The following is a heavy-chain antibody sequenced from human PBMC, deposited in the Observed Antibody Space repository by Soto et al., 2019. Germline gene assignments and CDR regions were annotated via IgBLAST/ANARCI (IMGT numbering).Heavy chain of an antibody. CDR1: GDSFSNFY. Sequence: QEQLQQWGAGLLKPSETLSLTCAVYGDSFSNFYWTWVRQSPRKGLEWFGEIGHGGTTNYNPSLKSRVPPYMDTPKNQFSLKVTSVADTDTAVYYCARGTFHYDFGGHLRRGCVACWGQGTLVTVSS. D-gene: IGHD2-21*01. CDR3: ARGTFHYDFGGHLRRGCVAC. V-gene: IGHV4-34*01. CDR2: IGHGGTT. J-gene: IGHJ4*02.